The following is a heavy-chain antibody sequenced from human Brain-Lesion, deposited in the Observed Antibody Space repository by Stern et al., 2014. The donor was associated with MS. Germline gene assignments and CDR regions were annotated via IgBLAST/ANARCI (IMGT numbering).Heavy chain of an antibody. Sequence: LVESGGGLVQPGGSLRLYCAASGFTYTDYWMRWVRQAPGKGPEWVAVISNDGNHKYYAGSVKDRFTISRDNSKNTLYLQMNSLRVEDTAVYYCAKHLAERPFDYWGQGTLVTVSS. CDR3: AKHLAERPFDY. CDR2: ISNDGNHK. CDR1: GFTYTDYW. J-gene: IGHJ4*02. V-gene: IGHV3-30*18. D-gene: IGHD1-1*01.